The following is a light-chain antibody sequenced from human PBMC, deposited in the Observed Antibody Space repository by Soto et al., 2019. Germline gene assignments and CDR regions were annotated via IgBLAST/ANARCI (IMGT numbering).Light chain of an antibody. CDR3: CSYAGSSTPYV. CDR2: EGS. CDR1: SSDVVSYKL. J-gene: IGLJ1*01. Sequence: QSALTQPASVSGSPGQSVAISCTGTSSDVVSYKLVSWYQQHPGKAPKLMIYEGSKRPSGVSNRFSGSKSGNTASLIISGLQDEDEADYYCCSYAGSSTPYVFGAGTKLTVL. V-gene: IGLV2-23*01.